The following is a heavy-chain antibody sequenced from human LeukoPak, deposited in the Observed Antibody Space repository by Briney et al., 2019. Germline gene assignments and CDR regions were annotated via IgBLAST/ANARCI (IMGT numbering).Heavy chain of an antibody. CDR3: AKDADLSGWPAYFQH. CDR1: GFTFSNYA. J-gene: IGHJ1*01. D-gene: IGHD6-19*01. V-gene: IGHV3-23*01. CDR2: ISGSGGST. Sequence: PGGSLRLSCAASGFTFSNYAMSWVRQAPGKGLEWVSAISGSGGSTYCADSVKGRFTISRDNSKNTLYLQMNSLRAEDAAVYYCAKDADLSGWPAYFQHWGQGTLVTVSS.